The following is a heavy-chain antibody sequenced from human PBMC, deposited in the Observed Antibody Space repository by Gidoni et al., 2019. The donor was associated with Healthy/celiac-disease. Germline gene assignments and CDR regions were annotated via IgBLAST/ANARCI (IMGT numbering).Heavy chain of an antibody. D-gene: IGHD3-3*01. Sequence: VQLQVSRPGLVQPSHTLSLTCSVSGGSLSSGGYYWSWIRQHPGKGLEGIGYIYYSGSTYYNPSLKSRVTISVDTSKNQFSLKLSSVTAADTAVYYCARMFITICAFDIWGQGTMVTVAS. CDR2: IYYSGST. J-gene: IGHJ3*02. V-gene: IGHV4-31*03. CDR1: GGSLSSGGYY. CDR3: ARMFITICAFDI.